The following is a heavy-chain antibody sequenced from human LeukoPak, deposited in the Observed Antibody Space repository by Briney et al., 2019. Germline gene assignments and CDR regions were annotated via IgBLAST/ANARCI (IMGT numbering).Heavy chain of an antibody. D-gene: IGHD6-6*01. CDR1: GESFSGYY. CDR2: IYTSGST. J-gene: IGHJ4*02. V-gene: IGHV4-59*10. Sequence: SETLSLTCAVYGESFSGYYWSWIRQPAGKGLEWIGRIYTSGSTNYNPSLKSRVTMSVDTSKNQFSLKLSSVTAADTAVYYCASLSIAAREGFDYWGQGTLVTVSS. CDR3: ASLSIAAREGFDY.